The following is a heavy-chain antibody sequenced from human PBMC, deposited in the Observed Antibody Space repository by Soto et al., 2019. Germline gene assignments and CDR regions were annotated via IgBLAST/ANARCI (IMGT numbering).Heavy chain of an antibody. J-gene: IGHJ4*02. V-gene: IGHV1-18*01. CDR3: ARDPPPPDY. CDR1: GYTFASYA. Sequence: QVQLVQSGAEVKKPGASVKVSCKASGYTFASYAISWMRQAPGQGLEWMGWISAYNGNTNYAQKLQGRVTMTTDTATSTAYMELRSVRSDDTGVYYGARDPPPPDYWGQGTLVTVSS. CDR2: ISAYNGNT.